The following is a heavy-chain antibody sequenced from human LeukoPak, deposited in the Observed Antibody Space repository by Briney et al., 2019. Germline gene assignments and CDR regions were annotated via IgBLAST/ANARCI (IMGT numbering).Heavy chain of an antibody. Sequence: GRSLRLSCAASGFTFSSYGMHWVRQAPGKGLEWVSAISSSGGSTYYADSVKGRFTISRDNSKNTLYLQMNSLRAEDTAVYYCAKDPGFIAAALFFQHWGQGTLVTVSS. CDR1: GFTFSSYG. J-gene: IGHJ1*01. CDR2: ISSSGGST. CDR3: AKDPGFIAAALFFQH. V-gene: IGHV3-23*01. D-gene: IGHD6-13*01.